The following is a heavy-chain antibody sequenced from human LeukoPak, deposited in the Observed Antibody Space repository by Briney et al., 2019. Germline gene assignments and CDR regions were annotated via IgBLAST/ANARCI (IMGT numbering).Heavy chain of an antibody. CDR2: INHSGST. Sequence: PSETLSLTCAVYGGSFSGYYWIWIRQPPGKGLEWIGEINHSGSTNYNPSLKSRVTISVDTSKNQFSLKLSSVTAADTAVYYCARVLPYSSTRRFDPWGQGTLVTVSS. CDR1: GGSFSGYY. V-gene: IGHV4-34*01. D-gene: IGHD6-13*01. J-gene: IGHJ5*02. CDR3: ARVLPYSSTRRFDP.